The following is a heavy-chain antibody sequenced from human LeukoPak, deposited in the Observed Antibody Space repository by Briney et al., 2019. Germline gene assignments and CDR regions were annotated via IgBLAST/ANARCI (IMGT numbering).Heavy chain of an antibody. J-gene: IGHJ4*02. CDR2: IIPIFGTA. D-gene: IGHD6-19*01. CDR3: ARDPPSGWYPFDY. CDR1: GGTFSSYA. V-gene: IGHV1-69*05. Sequence: SVKVSCKASGGTFSSYAISWVRQAPGQGLEWMGRIIPIFGTANYAQKFQGRVTITTDESMSTAYMELSSLRSEDTAVYYCARDPPSGWYPFDYWGQGTLVTVSS.